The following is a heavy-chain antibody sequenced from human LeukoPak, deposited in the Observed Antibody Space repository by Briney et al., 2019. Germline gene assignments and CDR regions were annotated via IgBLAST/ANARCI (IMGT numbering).Heavy chain of an antibody. V-gene: IGHV1-2*02. CDR1: GYTFTGYY. Sequence: ASVKVSCKASGYTFTGYYVHWVRQAPGQGLEWMGWINPNSGGTNYAQKLQGRVTMTTDTSTNTAYMELRSLRSDDTAVYYCAREGLGELTLDYWGQGTLVTVSS. J-gene: IGHJ4*02. CDR3: AREGLGELTLDY. CDR2: INPNSGGT. D-gene: IGHD3-16*01.